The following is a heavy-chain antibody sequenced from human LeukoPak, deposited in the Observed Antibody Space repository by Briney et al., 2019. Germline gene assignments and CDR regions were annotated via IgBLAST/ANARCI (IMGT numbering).Heavy chain of an antibody. CDR3: AREGVDY. J-gene: IGHJ4*02. CDR2: INHSGGT. Sequence: SETLSLTCAVYGGSFSGYYWSWIRQPPGKGLEWIGEINHSGGTNYNPSLKSRVTISVDTSKNQFSLKLSSVTAADTAVYYCAREGVDYWGQGTLVTVSS. V-gene: IGHV4-34*01. D-gene: IGHD1-26*01. CDR1: GGSFSGYY.